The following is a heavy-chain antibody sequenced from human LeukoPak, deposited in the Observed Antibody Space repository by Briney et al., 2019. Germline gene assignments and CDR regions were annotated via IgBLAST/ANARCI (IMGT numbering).Heavy chain of an antibody. V-gene: IGHV1-2*02. D-gene: IGHD5-18*01. J-gene: IGHJ4*02. CDR1: GYTFTGYY. CDR3: ARGDVDTAMVTPDY. CDR2: INPNSGGT. Sequence: GASAKVSCKASGYTFTGYYMHWVRQAPGQGLEWMGWINPNSGGTNNEQKFQGRVTMTRDTSISTAYMELSRLRFDDTAVYYCARGDVDTAMVTPDYWGQGTLVTVSS.